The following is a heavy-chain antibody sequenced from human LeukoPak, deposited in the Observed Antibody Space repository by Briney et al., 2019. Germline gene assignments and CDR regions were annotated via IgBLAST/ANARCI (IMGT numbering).Heavy chain of an antibody. CDR3: AREPYSSSWYYPRYNFDY. Sequence: GASVKVSCKASGGTFSSYAISWVRQAPGQGLEWMGGIIPIFGTANYAQKFQGRVTITADESTSTAYMELSSLRSEDTAVYYCAREPYSSSWYYPRYNFDYWGQGTLVTVSS. CDR2: IIPIFGTA. V-gene: IGHV1-69*13. CDR1: GGTFSSYA. D-gene: IGHD6-13*01. J-gene: IGHJ4*02.